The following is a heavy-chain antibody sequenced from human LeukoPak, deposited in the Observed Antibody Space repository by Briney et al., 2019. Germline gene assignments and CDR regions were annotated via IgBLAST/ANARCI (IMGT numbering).Heavy chain of an antibody. CDR3: AHRGDPAVGTVGWFDP. V-gene: IGHV2-5*02. J-gene: IGHJ5*02. CDR1: GFPFSTSRVG. D-gene: IGHD6-13*01. Sequence: ESGPTLVKPTQTLTLTCTFSGFPFSTSRVGVGWIRQPPGKALEWLALIYWDADKRYSPSLKSRLTITKDTSKNQVVLTMTNMDPVDTATYYCAHRGDPAVGTVGWFDPWGQGILVTVSS. CDR2: IYWDADK.